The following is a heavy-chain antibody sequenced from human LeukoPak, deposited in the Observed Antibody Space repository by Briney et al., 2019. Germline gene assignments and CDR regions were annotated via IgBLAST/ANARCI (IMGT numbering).Heavy chain of an antibody. V-gene: IGHV1-69*13. CDR3: AREKSSPRIQLCQDY. CDR2: IIPIFGTA. Sequence: ASVKVSCKASGYTFTSYGISWVRQAPGQGLEWMGGIIPIFGTANYAQKFQGRVTITADESTSTAYMELSSLRSEDTAVYYCAREKSSPRIQLCQDYWGQGTLVTVSS. CDR1: GYTFTSYG. J-gene: IGHJ4*02. D-gene: IGHD5-18*01.